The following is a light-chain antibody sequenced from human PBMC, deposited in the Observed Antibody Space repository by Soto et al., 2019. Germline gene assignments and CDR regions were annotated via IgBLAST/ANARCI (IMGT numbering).Light chain of an antibody. CDR2: NNN. V-gene: IGLV1-44*01. Sequence: QSVVTQPHLASGNFGQRGTISCTGGSSYIRTNAVNWYQQLPGTAPKLLIYNNNQRPSVVPDRFSGSKSGTSASLAISGLQSEDEADYYCAAWDDSLNGYVFGTGT. J-gene: IGLJ1*01. CDR3: AAWDDSLNGYV. CDR1: SSYIRTNA.